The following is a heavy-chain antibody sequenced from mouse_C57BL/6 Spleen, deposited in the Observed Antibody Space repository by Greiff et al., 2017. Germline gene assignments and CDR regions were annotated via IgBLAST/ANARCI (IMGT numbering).Heavy chain of an antibody. D-gene: IGHD1-1*01. CDR2: IYPGNSDT. V-gene: IGHV1-5*01. Sequence: VQLQQSGTVLARPGASVKMSCKTSGYTFTSYWMHWVKQRPGQGLEWIGAIYPGNSDTSYNQKFKGKAKLTAVTSAITAYMELSSLTNEDSAVYYCTIRGITTVPFAYWGQGTLVTVSA. CDR3: TIRGITTVPFAY. J-gene: IGHJ3*01. CDR1: GYTFTSYW.